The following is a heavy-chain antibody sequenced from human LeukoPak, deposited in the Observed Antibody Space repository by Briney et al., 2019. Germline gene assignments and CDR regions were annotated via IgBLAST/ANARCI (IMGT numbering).Heavy chain of an antibody. D-gene: IGHD6-19*01. CDR1: GFTFDDYG. V-gene: IGHV3-9*01. Sequence: PGGSLRLSCAASGFTFDDYGMHWVRQPPGKGLEWVSGISWNSGNIGYADSVKGRFTISRDNAKNSLYLQMDILKPEDTAFYYCAKVDGYNSGWYVSWGQGTLVTVSS. CDR3: AKVDGYNSGWYVS. CDR2: ISWNSGNI. J-gene: IGHJ5*01.